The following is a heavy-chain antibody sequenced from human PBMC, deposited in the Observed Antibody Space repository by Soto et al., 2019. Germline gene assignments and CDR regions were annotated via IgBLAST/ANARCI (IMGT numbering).Heavy chain of an antibody. Sequence: GGSLRLSCAASGFTFSSYAMSWVRQAPGKGLEWVSAISGSGGSTYYADSVKGRFTISRDNSKNTLYLQMNSLRAEDTAVYHCAKDSVFYYGSGSLFDPWGQGTLVTVSS. J-gene: IGHJ5*02. V-gene: IGHV3-23*01. CDR2: ISGSGGST. CDR3: AKDSVFYYGSGSLFDP. D-gene: IGHD3-10*01. CDR1: GFTFSSYA.